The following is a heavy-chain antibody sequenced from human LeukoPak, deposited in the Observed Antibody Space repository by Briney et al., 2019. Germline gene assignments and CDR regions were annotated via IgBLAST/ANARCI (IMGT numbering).Heavy chain of an antibody. Sequence: GESLRLSCAASGFTFSSYAMHWVRQAPGKGLEWVAVISYDGSNKYYADSVKGRFTISRDNSKNTLYLQMNSLRAEDTAAYYCARDRAYGSGSYSNYYYYYGMDVWGKGTTVTVSS. CDR2: ISYDGSNK. CDR1: GFTFSSYA. CDR3: ARDRAYGSGSYSNYYYYYGMDV. J-gene: IGHJ6*04. V-gene: IGHV3-30*04. D-gene: IGHD3-10*01.